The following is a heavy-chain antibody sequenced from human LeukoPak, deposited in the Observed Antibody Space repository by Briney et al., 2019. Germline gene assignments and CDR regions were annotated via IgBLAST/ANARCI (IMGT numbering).Heavy chain of an antibody. J-gene: IGHJ4*02. CDR2: IYPSGST. Sequence: SETLSLTCTVSGYSISSGYYWGWIRQPPGKGLEWIGRIYPSGSTNYNPSLKSRVTISVDTSKNQFSLKLSSVTAADTAVYYCARGGYCGGDCYFYYWGQGTLVTVSS. CDR1: GYSISSGYY. V-gene: IGHV4-38-2*02. D-gene: IGHD2-21*02. CDR3: ARGGYCGGDCYFYY.